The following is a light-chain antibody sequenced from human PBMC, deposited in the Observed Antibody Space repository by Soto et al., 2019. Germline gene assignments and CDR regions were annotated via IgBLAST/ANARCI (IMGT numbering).Light chain of an antibody. CDR1: SGHSSYA. J-gene: IGLJ2*01. V-gene: IGLV4-69*01. CDR3: QTWGTAIHDVV. CDR2: LNSDGSH. Sequence: QPVLTQSPSASASLGASVKLTCTLSSGHSSYAIAWHQQQQEKGPRYLMKLNSDGSHSKGDGIPDRFSGSSSGAERHLTISSLQSEDEADYYCQTWGTAIHDVVFGGGTKLTVL.